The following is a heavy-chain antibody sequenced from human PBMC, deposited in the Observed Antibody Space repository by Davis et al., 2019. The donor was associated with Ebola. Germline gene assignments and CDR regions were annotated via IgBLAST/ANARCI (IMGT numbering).Heavy chain of an antibody. Sequence: SETLSLTCTVSGGSISSSSYYWGWIRQPPGKGLEWIGSIYYSGSTYYNPSLKSRVTISVDTSKNQFSLKLSSVTAADTAVYYCARLFGGDILTGYYDYWGQGTLVTVSS. D-gene: IGHD3-9*01. CDR1: GGSISSSSYY. J-gene: IGHJ4*02. V-gene: IGHV4-39*01. CDR2: IYYSGST. CDR3: ARLFGGDILTGYYDY.